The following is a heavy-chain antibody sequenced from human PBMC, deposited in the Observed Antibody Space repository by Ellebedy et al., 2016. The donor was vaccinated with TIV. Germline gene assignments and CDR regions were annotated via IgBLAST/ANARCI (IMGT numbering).Heavy chain of an antibody. V-gene: IGHV1-69*04. Sequence: AASVKVSCKASGGTFSSYAISWVRQAPGQGLEWMGRIIPILGIANYAQKFQGRVTITADKSTSTAYMELSSLRSEDTAVYYCARGYSSGWYVYYYYGMDVWGQGTTVTVSS. D-gene: IGHD6-19*01. CDR1: GGTFSSYA. J-gene: IGHJ6*02. CDR3: ARGYSSGWYVYYYYGMDV. CDR2: IIPILGIA.